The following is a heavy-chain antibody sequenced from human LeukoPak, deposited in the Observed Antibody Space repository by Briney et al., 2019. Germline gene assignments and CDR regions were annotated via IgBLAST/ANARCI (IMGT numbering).Heavy chain of an antibody. CDR3: ARNLYYYDSSGYYYY. CDR2: IYTGGST. Sequence: GGSLRLSCAASGFTVSSNYMSWVRQAPGKGLEWVSAIYTGGSTYYAGYVKGRFTISRDNSKNTLYLQMNSLRAEDTAVYYCARNLYYYDSSGYYYYWGQGTLVTVSS. V-gene: IGHV3-66*01. D-gene: IGHD3-22*01. J-gene: IGHJ4*02. CDR1: GFTVSSNY.